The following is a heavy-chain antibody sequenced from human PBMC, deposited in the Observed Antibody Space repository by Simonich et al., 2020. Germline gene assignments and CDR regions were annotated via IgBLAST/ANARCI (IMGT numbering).Heavy chain of an antibody. D-gene: IGHD1-1*01. J-gene: IGHJ4*02. CDR2: IYVGGST. CDR3: ARWTATGYYFDY. V-gene: IGHV3-53*01. Sequence: EVQLGESGGGLIQPGGSLRLSCAGSGFTVRSNYMSWVSQAPGTGLDGVSGIYVGGSTYCADSVKGRCTISRDNTKNTLYLQKNSRRAEDTAVYYGARWTATGYYFDYWGQGTLVTVSS. CDR1: GFTVRSNY.